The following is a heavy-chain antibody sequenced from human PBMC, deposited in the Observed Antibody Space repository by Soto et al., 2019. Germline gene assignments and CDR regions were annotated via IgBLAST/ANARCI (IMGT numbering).Heavy chain of an antibody. CDR3: ARGGDYGDYGYYYYGMDV. CDR2: MNPNSGNT. Sequence: ASVKVSCKASGYTFTSYDINWVRQATGQGLEWMGWMNPNSGNTGYAQKFQGRVTMTRNTSISTAYMELSSLRSEDTAVYYCARGGDYGDYGYYYYGMDVWGQGXTVTVYS. CDR1: GYTFTSYD. J-gene: IGHJ6*02. D-gene: IGHD4-17*01. V-gene: IGHV1-8*01.